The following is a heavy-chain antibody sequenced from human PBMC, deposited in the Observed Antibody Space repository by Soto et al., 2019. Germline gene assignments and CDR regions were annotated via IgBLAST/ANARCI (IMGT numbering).Heavy chain of an antibody. J-gene: IGHJ4*02. CDR2: IDPSGGST. D-gene: IGHD3-3*01. Sequence: ASVKVSCKASGYTFTNYYMHWVRQAPGQGLEWMGIIDPSGGSTSYAQKFQGRVTMTRDTSTSTVYMELSSLRSEDTAVYYCARDLYPSILNYDFWSGYYSFDYWGQGTLVTVSS. CDR1: GYTFTNYY. V-gene: IGHV1-46*01. CDR3: ARDLYPSILNYDFWSGYYSFDY.